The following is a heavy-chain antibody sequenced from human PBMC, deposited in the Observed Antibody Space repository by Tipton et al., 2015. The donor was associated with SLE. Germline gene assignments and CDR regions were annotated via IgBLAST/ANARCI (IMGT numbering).Heavy chain of an antibody. CDR3: AKLYYDFWSDSYGRPPFDY. V-gene: IGHV3-30*18. CDR2: ISYDGSHI. D-gene: IGHD3-3*01. CDR1: GLTFSSYG. Sequence: SLRLSCVASGLTFSSYGMHWVRQAPGKGLEWVALISYDGSHINYVDSVRGRFTISRDNSKNTLYLQMDNLRPDDTAIYYCAKLYYDFWSDSYGRPPFDYWGQGTLVTVSS. J-gene: IGHJ4*02.